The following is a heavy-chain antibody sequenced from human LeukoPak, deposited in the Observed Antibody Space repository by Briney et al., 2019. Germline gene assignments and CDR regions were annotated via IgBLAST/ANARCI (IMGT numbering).Heavy chain of an antibody. CDR3: ARAPTYYYDSSGYSDAFDI. J-gene: IGHJ3*02. D-gene: IGHD3-22*01. CDR2: ISSSSSYI. CDR1: GFTFSSYS. V-gene: IGHV3-21*01. Sequence: GGSLRLSCSASGFTFSSYSMNWVRQAPGKGLEWVSSISSSSSYIYYADSVHSRFTTSRDNANNSLYLQMNSLRAEDTAVYYCARAPTYYYDSSGYSDAFDIWGQGTMVTVSS.